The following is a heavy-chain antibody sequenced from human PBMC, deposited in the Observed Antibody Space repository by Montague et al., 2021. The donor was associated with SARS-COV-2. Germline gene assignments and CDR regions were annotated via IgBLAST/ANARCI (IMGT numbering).Heavy chain of an antibody. CDR3: VRRLLIISPIPRDDAFDL. J-gene: IGHJ3*01. CDR1: GYKFINNW. D-gene: IGHD3-10*01. V-gene: IGHV5-51*01. Sequence: QSGAEVKKPGESLKISCKASGYKFINNWIGWVRQMPGKGLEWMAMIQPSDTDTAYNPSFRGQVTISADNSISTAYLHWSSLKPSDTAMYYCVRRLLIISPIPRDDAFDLWGQGTMVAVSS. CDR2: IQPSDTDT.